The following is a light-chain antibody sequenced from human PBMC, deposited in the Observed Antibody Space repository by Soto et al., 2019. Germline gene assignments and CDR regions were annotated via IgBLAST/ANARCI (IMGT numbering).Light chain of an antibody. V-gene: IGKV1-39*01. CDR2: AAS. Sequence: DIQMTQSPSSLSASVGDRVTITCRASQSISSYLNWYQQKPGKAPKLLIYAASSLQSGVPSRFSGSGSGTDFTLTISSLQPEDFATYYCQHFNSYSATFGGGTKVDIK. CDR3: QHFNSYSAT. CDR1: QSISSY. J-gene: IGKJ4*01.